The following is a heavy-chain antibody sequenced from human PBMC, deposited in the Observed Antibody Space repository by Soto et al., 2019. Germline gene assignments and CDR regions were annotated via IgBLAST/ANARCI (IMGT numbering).Heavy chain of an antibody. CDR2: INHSGST. CDR3: ARVRQLGFDWYDYGMDV. V-gene: IGHV4-34*01. J-gene: IGHJ6*02. CDR1: GGAFSGYY. Sequence: SETLSLTCAVYGGAFSGYYWSLIRQPPGKGLEWIGEINHSGSTNYNPSLKSRVTISVDTSKNQFSLKLSSVTAADTAVYYCARVRQLGFDWYDYGMDVWGQGTTVTVSS. D-gene: IGHD6-6*01.